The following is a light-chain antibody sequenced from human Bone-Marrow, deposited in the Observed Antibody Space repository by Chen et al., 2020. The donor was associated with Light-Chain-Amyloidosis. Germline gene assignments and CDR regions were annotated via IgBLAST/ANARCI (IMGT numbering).Light chain of an antibody. J-gene: IGLJ2*01. V-gene: IGLV3-25*03. CDR3: QSADSSGTYEVI. Sequence: SYELTQPPSVSVSPGQTARITCSGDDLPTKYAYWYQQKPGQAPVLVRQRDTERPSGISERFAGYSSGTTATLTISGVQAEDEADYHCQSADSSGTYEVIFGGGTKLTVL. CDR1: DLPTKY. CDR2: RDT.